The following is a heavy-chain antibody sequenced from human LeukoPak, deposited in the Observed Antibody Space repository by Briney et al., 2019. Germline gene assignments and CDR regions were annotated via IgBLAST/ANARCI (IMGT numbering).Heavy chain of an antibody. CDR2: ITNDESST. CDR3: ARDGGTSTPFDH. CDR1: GFTVSSND. Sequence: GGSLRLSCAASGFTVSSNDMSWVRQAPGKGLEWVSRITNDESSTNYADSVNGRFTISRDNAKSTVYLQMSSLTAEDTAVYYCARDGGTSTPFDHWGQGTLVTVSS. D-gene: IGHD2-15*01. V-gene: IGHV3-74*01. J-gene: IGHJ4*02.